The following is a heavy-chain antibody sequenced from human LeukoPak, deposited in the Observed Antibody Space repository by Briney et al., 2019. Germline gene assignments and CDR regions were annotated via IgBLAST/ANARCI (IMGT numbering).Heavy chain of an antibody. CDR1: GGSISSYY. CDR2: IYTSGST. V-gene: IGHV4-4*07. CDR3: ARDRGYCTNGVCYTDNWFDP. Sequence: SETLSLTCTVSGGSISSYYWSWIRQPAGKGLEWIGRIYTSGSTNYNPSLKSRVTMSVDTSKNQFSLKLRSVTAADTAVYYCARDRGYCTNGVCYTDNWFDPWGQGTLVAVSS. J-gene: IGHJ5*02. D-gene: IGHD2-8*01.